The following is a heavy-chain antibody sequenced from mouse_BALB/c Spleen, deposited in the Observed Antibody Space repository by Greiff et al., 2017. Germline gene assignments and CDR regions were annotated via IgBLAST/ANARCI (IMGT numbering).Heavy chain of an antibody. CDR1: GYSFTSYW. D-gene: IGHD1-1*01. V-gene: IGHV1-5*01. CDR3: TRYYGSRRDYYAMDY. Sequence: SGTVLARPGASVKMSCKASGYSFTSYWMHWVKQRPGQGLEWIGAIYPGNSDTSYNQKFKGKAKLTAVTSASTAYMELSSLTNEDSAVYYCTRYYGSRRDYYAMDYWGQGTSVTVSS. J-gene: IGHJ4*01. CDR2: IYPGNSDT.